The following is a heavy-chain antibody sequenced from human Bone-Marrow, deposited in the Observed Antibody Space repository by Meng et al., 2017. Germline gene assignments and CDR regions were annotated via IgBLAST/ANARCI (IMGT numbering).Heavy chain of an antibody. CDR2: IIPIFGTA. CDR3: ARDDDSSGYYLD. D-gene: IGHD3-22*01. CDR1: GGTFSSYA. V-gene: IGHV1-69*05. J-gene: IGHJ4*02. Sequence: SVKVSCKASGGTFSSYAISWVRQAPGQGLEWMGGIIPIFGTANYAQKFQGRVTITTDESTSTAYMELSSLRSEDTAVYYYARDDDSSGYYLDWGQGTLVTVSS.